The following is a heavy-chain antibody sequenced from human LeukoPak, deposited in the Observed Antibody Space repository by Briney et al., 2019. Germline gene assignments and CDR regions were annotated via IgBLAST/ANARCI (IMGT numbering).Heavy chain of an antibody. V-gene: IGHV4-59*01. Sequence: SETLSLTCTVSGGSISIYYWSWIRQPPGKGLEWIGYIFYSGSTNYNPSLKSRVTISVDTSKKQFSLKLSSVTAADTAVYYCARDALDAFDIWGQGTMVTVSS. J-gene: IGHJ3*02. CDR1: GGSISIYY. CDR2: IFYSGST. CDR3: ARDALDAFDI.